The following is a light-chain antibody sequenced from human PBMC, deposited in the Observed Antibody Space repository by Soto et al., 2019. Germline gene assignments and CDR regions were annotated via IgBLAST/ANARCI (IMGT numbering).Light chain of an antibody. J-gene: IGKJ1*01. Sequence: ELVITHSPATGXPSPGSRPNRCCXXIPSVATNIASYQQQPGQPPRLLIYGASTRANGIPARFSGSGSGTDFTLTISSMQSEDFAVYYCQQYNNWPPCTFGQGTKVDIK. V-gene: IGKV3-15*01. CDR3: QQYNNWPPCT. CDR2: GAS. CDR1: PSVATN.